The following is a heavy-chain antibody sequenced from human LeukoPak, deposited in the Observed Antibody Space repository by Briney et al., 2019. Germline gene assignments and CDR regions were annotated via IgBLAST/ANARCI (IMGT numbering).Heavy chain of an antibody. J-gene: IGHJ5*02. CDR2: IYYSGST. CDR1: GGSIRGSSYY. CDR3: ARWGYGDPAHWFDP. D-gene: IGHD4-17*01. Sequence: SETLSLTCTVSGGSIRGSSYYWGWIRQPPGKGLEWIGTIYYSGSTNYNPSLKSRVTTSVDTSKNYFSLKLNSVTAADTAIYYCARWGYGDPAHWFDPWGQGTLVIVSS. V-gene: IGHV4-39*07.